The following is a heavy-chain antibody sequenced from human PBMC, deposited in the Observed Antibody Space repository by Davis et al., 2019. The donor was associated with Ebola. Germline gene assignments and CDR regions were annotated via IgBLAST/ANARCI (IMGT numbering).Heavy chain of an antibody. CDR1: GFIFRTYW. CDR3: ARDRSGGAYSSSGDY. J-gene: IGHJ4*02. CDR2: IKQDGSEK. Sequence: PGGSLRLSCVGSGFIFRTYWMSWVRQAPGKGLEWVANIKQDGSEKYYTDSVKGRFTISRDNSKNTLYLEMNSLRAEDTAVYYCARDRSGGAYSSSGDYWGQGTLVTVSS. V-gene: IGHV3-7*01. D-gene: IGHD6-13*01.